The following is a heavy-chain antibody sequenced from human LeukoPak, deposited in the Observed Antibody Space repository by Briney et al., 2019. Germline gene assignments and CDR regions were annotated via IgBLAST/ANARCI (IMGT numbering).Heavy chain of an antibody. Sequence: GGSLRLSCVVSGFTFSSFEMSWVRQAPGKGLEWVSYISSSGSTIYYADSVKGRFTISRDNAKNSLYLQVSSLRVEDTAVYYCVREYSGYDFFYYWGQGSLVTVSS. CDR2: ISSSGSTI. D-gene: IGHD5-12*01. CDR1: GFTFSSFE. J-gene: IGHJ4*02. V-gene: IGHV3-48*03. CDR3: VREYSGYDFFYY.